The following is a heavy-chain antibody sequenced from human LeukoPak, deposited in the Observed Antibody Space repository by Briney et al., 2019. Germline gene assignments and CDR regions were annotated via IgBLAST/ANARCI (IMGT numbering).Heavy chain of an antibody. V-gene: IGHV1-2*02. CDR3: ATISMVREVWRGPFDL. Sequence: GASVKVSCKASGGTFSSYAISWVRQAPGQGLEWMGWINPNSGATKYEQKFQGRVTMTRDTSISTVYMELSRLSSDDTAVYHCATISMVREVWRGPFDLWGQGTLVTVSS. D-gene: IGHD3-10*01. CDR2: INPNSGAT. J-gene: IGHJ4*02. CDR1: GGTFSSYA.